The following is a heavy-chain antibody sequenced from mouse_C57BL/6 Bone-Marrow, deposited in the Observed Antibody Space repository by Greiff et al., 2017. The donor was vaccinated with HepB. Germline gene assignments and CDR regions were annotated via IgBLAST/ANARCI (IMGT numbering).Heavy chain of an antibody. CDR1: GYTFTDYN. V-gene: IGHV1-22*01. CDR2: INPNNGGT. D-gene: IGHD1-1*01. CDR3: AGTPHIITTVVAYYFDY. Sequence: VQLQQSGPELVKPGASVKMSCKASGYTFTDYNMHWVKQSHGKSLEWIGYINPNNGGTIYNQKFKGKATLTVNKSSSTAYMDLRSLTSEDSAVYYCAGTPHIITTVVAYYFDYWGQGTTLTVSS. J-gene: IGHJ2*01.